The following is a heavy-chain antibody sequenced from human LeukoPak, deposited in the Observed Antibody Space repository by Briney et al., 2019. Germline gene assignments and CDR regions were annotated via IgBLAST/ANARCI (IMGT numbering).Heavy chain of an antibody. D-gene: IGHD3-22*01. CDR3: TTDRYYDNSELQFQH. Sequence: GGSLRLSCATSGFTLNNAWMSWVRQAPGKGLEWLGRIKRETDGGTIDYAAPVKGRFTISRDGSRNTLYLQMDSLKIEDTAVYYCTTDRYYDNSELQFQHWGQGTLVTVSS. CDR2: IKRETDGGTI. V-gene: IGHV3-15*01. CDR1: GFTLNNAW. J-gene: IGHJ1*01.